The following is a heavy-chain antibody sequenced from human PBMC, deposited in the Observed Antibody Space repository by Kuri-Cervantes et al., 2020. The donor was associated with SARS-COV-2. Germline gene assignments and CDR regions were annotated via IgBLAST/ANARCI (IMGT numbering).Heavy chain of an antibody. CDR1: GGTFSSYA. V-gene: IGHV1-69*13. J-gene: IGHJ6*02. Sequence: SVKVSCKASGGTFSSYAISWVRQAPGQGLEWMGGIIPIFGTANYAQKLQGRVTITADESTSTAYMELSSLRSEDTAVYYCAREGLWFGELYRDYYCYYGMDVWGQGTTVTVSS. CDR2: IIPIFGTA. D-gene: IGHD3-10*01. CDR3: AREGLWFGELYRDYYCYYGMDV.